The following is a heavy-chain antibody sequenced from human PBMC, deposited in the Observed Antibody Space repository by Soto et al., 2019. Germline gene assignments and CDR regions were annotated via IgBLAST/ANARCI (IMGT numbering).Heavy chain of an antibody. J-gene: IGHJ4*02. CDR3: ARDRLDYGGNPNYFDY. CDR1: GGTFSSYA. Sequence: QVQLVQSGAEVKKPGSSVKVACKASGGTFSSYAISWVRQAPGQGLEWMGGIIPIFGTANYAQKFQGRVTITADESTSTAYMELSSLRSEDTAVYYCARDRLDYGGNPNYFDYWGQGTLVTVSS. D-gene: IGHD4-17*01. CDR2: IIPIFGTA. V-gene: IGHV1-69*01.